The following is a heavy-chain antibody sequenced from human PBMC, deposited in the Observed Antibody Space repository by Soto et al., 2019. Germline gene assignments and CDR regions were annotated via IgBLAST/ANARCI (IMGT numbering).Heavy chain of an antibody. CDR2: ISYDGSNK. CDR1: GFTFSSYG. V-gene: IGHV3-30*18. D-gene: IGHD5-12*01. CDR3: AKDRMIVATIIDDD. Sequence: QVQLVESGGGVVQPGRSLRLSCAASGFTFSSYGMHWVRQAPGKGLEWVAVISYDGSNKYYADSVKGRFTISRDNSKNTLYRQMNSLIAEDTAVYYCAKDRMIVATIIDDDWGQGTMVTVSS. J-gene: IGHJ4*02.